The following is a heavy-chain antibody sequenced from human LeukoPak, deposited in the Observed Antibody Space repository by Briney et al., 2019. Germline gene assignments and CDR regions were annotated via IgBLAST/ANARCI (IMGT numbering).Heavy chain of an antibody. Sequence: ASVKVSCKASGGTFSSYAISWVRQAPGQGLEWMGWISAYNGNTNYAQKLQGRVTMTTDTSTSTAYMELRSLRSDDTAVYYCAGTRKDYYDSSGPTSHHAWGAFDPWGQGTLVTVSS. CDR2: ISAYNGNT. V-gene: IGHV1-18*01. CDR1: GGTFSSYA. D-gene: IGHD3-22*01. J-gene: IGHJ5*02. CDR3: AGTRKDYYDSSGPTSHHAWGAFDP.